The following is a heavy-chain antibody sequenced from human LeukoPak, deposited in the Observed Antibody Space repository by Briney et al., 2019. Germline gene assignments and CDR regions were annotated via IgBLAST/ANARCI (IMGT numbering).Heavy chain of an antibody. CDR3: ARDLVVVVPAAPSDYYYMDV. V-gene: IGHV3-9*01. Sequence: GRSLRLSCAASGFTFDDYAMHWVRQPPGKGLEWVSGISWNSGIIGYADSVKGRFTISRDNAKNSLYLQMNSLRAEDTAVYYCARDLVVVVPAAPSDYYYMDVWGKGTTVTVSS. D-gene: IGHD2-2*01. CDR2: ISWNSGII. J-gene: IGHJ6*03. CDR1: GFTFDDYA.